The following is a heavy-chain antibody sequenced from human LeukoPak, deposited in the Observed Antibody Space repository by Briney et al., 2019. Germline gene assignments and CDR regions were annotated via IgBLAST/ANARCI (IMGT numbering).Heavy chain of an antibody. CDR3: ASTHRITMIPFDY. V-gene: IGHV3-21*04. D-gene: IGHD3-22*01. CDR1: GFTFSSYS. Sequence: GGSLRLSCAASGFTFSSYSMNWVRQAPGKGLEWVSSISSSSSYIYYADSVKGRFTISRDNAKNSLYLQMNSLRAEDTAVYYCASTHRITMIPFDYWGQGTLVTVSS. J-gene: IGHJ4*02. CDR2: ISSSSSYI.